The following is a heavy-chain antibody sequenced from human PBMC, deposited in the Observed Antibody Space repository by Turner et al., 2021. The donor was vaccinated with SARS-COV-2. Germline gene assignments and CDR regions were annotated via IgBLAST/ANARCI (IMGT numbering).Heavy chain of an antibody. CDR2: MYYRGST. D-gene: IGHD3-3*01. J-gene: IGHJ4*02. CDR1: GGSISSSSYC. Sequence: QLQLQDSGPGLVKHSETRSLTCTVPGGSISSSSYCWGWIRQPPGKGLEWIGSMYYRGSTYYNPSLKSRVTISVDTSKNQFSLKLSSVTAADTAVYCCARSRLSGVDDYWGQGTLVTVSS. V-gene: IGHV4-39*01. CDR3: ARSRLSGVDDY.